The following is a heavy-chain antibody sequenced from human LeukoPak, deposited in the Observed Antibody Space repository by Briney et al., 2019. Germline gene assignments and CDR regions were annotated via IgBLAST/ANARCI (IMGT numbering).Heavy chain of an antibody. V-gene: IGHV3-30*03. Sequence: GGSLRLSCAASGFTFSSYGMHWVRQAPGKGLEWVAVISYDGSNKYYADSVKGRFTISRDNSKNTLYLQMNSLRAEDTAVYYCARGSLGLWFVFDYWGQGTLVTVSS. CDR3: ARGSLGLWFVFDY. CDR1: GFTFSSYG. CDR2: ISYDGSNK. J-gene: IGHJ4*02. D-gene: IGHD3-10*01.